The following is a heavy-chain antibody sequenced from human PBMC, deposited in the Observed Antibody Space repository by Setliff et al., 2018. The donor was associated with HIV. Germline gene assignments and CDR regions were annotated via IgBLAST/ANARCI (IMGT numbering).Heavy chain of an antibody. V-gene: IGHV4-4*07. Sequence: PSETLSLTCNVSGDSLNTYYWSWIRQSGGKGLEWIGRIYASGETTFNPSLKSRVRMSVDTSKNQFPLKLTSVTASDTAVYYCARGNNDLESFDYWGQGALVTVSS. CDR1: GDSLNTYY. J-gene: IGHJ4*02. CDR2: IYASGET. CDR3: ARGNNDLESFDY. D-gene: IGHD3-3*01.